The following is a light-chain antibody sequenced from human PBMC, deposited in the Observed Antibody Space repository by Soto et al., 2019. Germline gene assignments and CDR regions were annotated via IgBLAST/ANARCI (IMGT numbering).Light chain of an antibody. CDR3: QRYNNWPLT. Sequence: DIVMTQSPDSLAVSLGERATINCKSSQSVLSTSNNKNYLSWHQQKPGQPPRLLIYWASTRESGVPDRFSGSRSGPEFTLTINSLQSEDFAIYYCQRYNNWPLTFGGGTKVDI. V-gene: IGKV4-1*01. CDR2: WAS. J-gene: IGKJ4*01. CDR1: QSVLSTSNNKNY.